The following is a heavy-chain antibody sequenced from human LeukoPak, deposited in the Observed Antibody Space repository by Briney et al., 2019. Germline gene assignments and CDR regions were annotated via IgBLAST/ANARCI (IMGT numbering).Heavy chain of an antibody. CDR2: IIPIFGTA. CDR3: ARAHYGSGSYENNWFDP. J-gene: IGHJ5*02. D-gene: IGHD3-10*01. V-gene: IGHV1-69*06. Sequence: SVKVSCKASGGTFSSYAISWVRQAPGQGLEWMGGIIPIFGTANYAQKFQGRVTITADKSTSTAYMELSSLRSEDTAVYYCARAHYGSGSYENNWFDPWGQGTLVTVSS. CDR1: GGTFSSYA.